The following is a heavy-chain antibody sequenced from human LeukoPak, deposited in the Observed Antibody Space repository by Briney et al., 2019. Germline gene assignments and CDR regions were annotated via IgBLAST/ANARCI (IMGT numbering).Heavy chain of an antibody. CDR3: ATDTAGYDH. D-gene: IGHD1-1*01. Sequence: GGSLRLSCAASGFTFITYSMNWVRQAPGKGLEWVSYISGSSTTMHYADSVKGRFTISRDNAKNSLYLQMNSLRAEDTAVYYCATDTAGYDHWGQGTLVTVSS. CDR2: ISGSSTTM. CDR1: GFTFITYS. J-gene: IGHJ4*02. V-gene: IGHV3-48*04.